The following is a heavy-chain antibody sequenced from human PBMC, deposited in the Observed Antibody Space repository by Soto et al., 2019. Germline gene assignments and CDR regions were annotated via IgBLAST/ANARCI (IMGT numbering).Heavy chain of an antibody. J-gene: IGHJ5*02. V-gene: IGHV1-2*02. CDR3: ARDGPYNWNDWFDP. CDR2: INPNSGDT. D-gene: IGHD1-20*01. CDR1: GYTFTGYY. Sequence: WASVKVSCKTSGYTFTGYYIHWLRQAPGQGLEWMGWINPNSGDTKYAQKFQGRVTMTRDTSISTAYMELSRLRSDDTAVYYCARDGPYNWNDWFDPWGQGNLVTVSS.